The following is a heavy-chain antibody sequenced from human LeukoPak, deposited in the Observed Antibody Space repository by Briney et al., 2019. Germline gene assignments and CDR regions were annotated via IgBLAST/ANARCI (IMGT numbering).Heavy chain of an antibody. V-gene: IGHV4-4*07. CDR3: ARDIEYYYDSSGYGGFDY. CDR1: GGSISSYY. Sequence: SETLSLTCTVSGGSISSYYWSWIRQPAGKGLEWIARIYTSGSTNYNPSLKSRVTMSVDTSKNQFSLKLSSVTAADTAVYYCARDIEYYYDSSGYGGFDYWGQGTLVTVSS. J-gene: IGHJ4*02. CDR2: IYTSGST. D-gene: IGHD3-22*01.